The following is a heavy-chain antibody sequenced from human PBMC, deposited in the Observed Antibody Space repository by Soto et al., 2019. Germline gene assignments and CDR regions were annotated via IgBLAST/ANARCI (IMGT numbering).Heavy chain of an antibody. V-gene: IGHV4-59*08. CDR3: ARHVGDYGDYYYYGMDV. CDR1: GGSISSYY. J-gene: IGHJ6*02. D-gene: IGHD4-17*01. CDR2: IYYSGRT. Sequence: PSETLSLTCTVSGGSISSYYWSWIRQPPGKGLEWIGDIYYSGRTNYNPSLKSRVTISVDKSKNEFSLKLSSVTAADTAVYYCARHVGDYGDYYYYGMDVWGQGTTVTVSS.